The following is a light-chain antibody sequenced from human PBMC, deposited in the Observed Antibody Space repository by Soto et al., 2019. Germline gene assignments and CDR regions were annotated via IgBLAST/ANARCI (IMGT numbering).Light chain of an antibody. Sequence: TQSPGTLSLSPGERATLSCRAVQSVTSTYMAWYQQKPGQAPRLLIYATSFRATGIPDRFRGSGSGTDFTLTISRLEPEDFAVYYCQQYGSSPPTFGQGTKVEIK. CDR2: ATS. CDR1: QSVTSTY. CDR3: QQYGSSPPT. V-gene: IGKV3-20*01. J-gene: IGKJ1*01.